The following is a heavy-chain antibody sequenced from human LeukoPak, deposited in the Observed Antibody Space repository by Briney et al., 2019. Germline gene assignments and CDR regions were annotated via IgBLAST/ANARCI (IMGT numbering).Heavy chain of an antibody. D-gene: IGHD3-10*01. CDR1: GFTFSSYA. Sequence: PGGSLRLSCAASGFTFSSYAMHWVRQAPGKGLEWVSVIYSGGSTYYADSVKGRFTISRDNSKNTLYLQMNSLRAEDTAVYYCARALEYYGSGSPVDYWGQGTLVTVSS. CDR2: IYSGGST. V-gene: IGHV3-53*01. CDR3: ARALEYYGSGSPVDY. J-gene: IGHJ4*02.